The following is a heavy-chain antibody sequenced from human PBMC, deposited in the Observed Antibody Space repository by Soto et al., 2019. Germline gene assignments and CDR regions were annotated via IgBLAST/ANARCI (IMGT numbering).Heavy chain of an antibody. CDR1: GGTFSGYA. CDR2: IIPLLGIT. J-gene: IGHJ1*01. D-gene: IGHD1-20*01. CDR3: ARDPRSITGTTSSEDFQH. Sequence: QAQLMQSGAEVKKPGSSVKVSCRASGGTFSGYAINWVRQAPGQGLEWMGGIIPLLGITDYGQKFQGRITIAADESTGTAHMDLRGLRSEDTAVYYCARDPRSITGTTSSEDFQHWGQGT. V-gene: IGHV1-69*01.